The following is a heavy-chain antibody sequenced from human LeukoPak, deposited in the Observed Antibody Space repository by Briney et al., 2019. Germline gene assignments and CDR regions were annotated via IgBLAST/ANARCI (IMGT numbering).Heavy chain of an antibody. V-gene: IGHV3-48*01. J-gene: IGHJ6*02. D-gene: IGHD3-16*01. CDR3: ARGGGLDF. CDR1: GFTFSSYS. Sequence: GGSLRLSCAASGFTFSSYSMNWVRQAPGKGLEWVSYISSSSSTIYYADSVKGRFTISRDNAKNSLYLQMSNLRAEDTAVYFCARGGGLDFWGQGATVTVS. CDR2: ISSSSSTI.